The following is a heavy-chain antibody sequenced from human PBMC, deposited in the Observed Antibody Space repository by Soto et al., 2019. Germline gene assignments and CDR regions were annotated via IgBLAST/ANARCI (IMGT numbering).Heavy chain of an antibody. J-gene: IGHJ4*02. CDR1: GGTFSSYP. CDR3: ARRDIQGFFRYFDN. D-gene: IGHD3-10*01. V-gene: IGHV1-69*06. CDR2: TNGNLGTG. Sequence: QVQLVQSGAEVKRPGSSVKVSCKASGGTFSSYPISWVRQAPGQGLEWMGGTNGNLGTGNYAQKFRGRLTITADKSPTTTTMELSSLTSEDTAVYSGARRDIQGFFRYFDNGGQGTLVT.